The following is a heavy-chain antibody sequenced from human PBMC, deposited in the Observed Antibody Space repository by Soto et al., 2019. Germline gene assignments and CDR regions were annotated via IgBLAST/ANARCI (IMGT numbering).Heavy chain of an antibody. D-gene: IGHD4-4*01. CDR2: IYYSGST. CDR3: ARRARVMTTVTYYYYYYGMDV. Sequence: SWIRQHPGKGLEWIGYIYYSGSTYYNPSLKRRVTISVDTSKNQFSLKLSSVTAADTAVYYCARRARVMTTVTYYYYYYGMDVWGQGTTVTVSS. V-gene: IGHV4-31*02. J-gene: IGHJ6*02.